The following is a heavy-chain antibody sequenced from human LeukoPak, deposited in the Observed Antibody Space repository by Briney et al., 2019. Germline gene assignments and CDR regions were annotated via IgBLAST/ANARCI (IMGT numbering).Heavy chain of an antibody. CDR2: ISSSGSTI. CDR1: GFAFSTYG. D-gene: IGHD3-10*01. CDR3: ARDFRWVYGSGTYMDV. J-gene: IGHJ6*03. V-gene: IGHV3-11*04. Sequence: GGSLRLSCAASGFAFSTYGMSWIRQAPGKGLEWVSYISSSGSTIYYADSVKGRFTISRDNAKNSLYLQMNSLRAEDTAVYYCARDFRWVYGSGTYMDVWGKGTTVTVSS.